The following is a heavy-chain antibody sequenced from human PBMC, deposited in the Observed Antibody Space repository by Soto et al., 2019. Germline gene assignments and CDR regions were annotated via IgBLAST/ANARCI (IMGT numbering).Heavy chain of an antibody. CDR1: GYPVTAYY. CDR3: ARGGGVGVAGSAAFDM. D-gene: IGHD3-3*01. CDR2: INPATGAA. V-gene: IGHV1-2*02. Sequence: QLHLVQSGAVVKKPGASVTVSCSASGYPVTAYYMHWVRQAPGRGLEWMGGINPATGAAKYTQTFGDRVTRTRATATGKGCRELSGLTTGHRAVFYGARGGGVGVAGSAAFDMWGQGTLVTVSS. J-gene: IGHJ3*02.